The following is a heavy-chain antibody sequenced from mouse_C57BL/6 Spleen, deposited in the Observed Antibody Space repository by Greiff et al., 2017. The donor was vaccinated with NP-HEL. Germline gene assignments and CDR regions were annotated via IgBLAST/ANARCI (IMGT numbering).Heavy chain of an antibody. D-gene: IGHD2-1*01. CDR1: GYTFTDYY. CDR2: IYPGSGNT. V-gene: IGHV1-76*01. Sequence: QVQLQQSGAELVRPGASVKLSCKASGYTFTDYYINWVKQRPGQGLEWIARIYPGSGNTYYNEKFKGKATLTAEKSSSTAYMQLSSLTSEDSAVYFCARGENGNSYYARDYWGQGTSVTVSS. CDR3: ARGENGNSYYARDY. J-gene: IGHJ4*01.